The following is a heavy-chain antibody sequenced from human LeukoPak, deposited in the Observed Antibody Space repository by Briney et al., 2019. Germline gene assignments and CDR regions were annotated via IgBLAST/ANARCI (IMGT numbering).Heavy chain of an antibody. CDR1: GYTFTSYG. CDR2: ISAYNGNT. Sequence: ASVKVSCKASGYTFTSYGISWVRQAPGQGLEWMGWISAYNGNTNYAQKLQGRVAMTTDTSTSTAYMELRSLRSDDTAVYYCARFYCSSTSCYPAFDYWGQGTLVTVSS. J-gene: IGHJ4*02. D-gene: IGHD2-2*01. V-gene: IGHV1-18*01. CDR3: ARFYCSSTSCYPAFDY.